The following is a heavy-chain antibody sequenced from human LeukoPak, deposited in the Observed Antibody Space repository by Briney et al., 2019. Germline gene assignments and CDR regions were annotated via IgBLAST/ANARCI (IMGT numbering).Heavy chain of an antibody. Sequence: SVKVSCKASGGTFSSYAISWVRQAPGQGLEWMGGIIPIFGTTNYAQKFQDRVTITADKSTSTAYMELSSLRSEDTAVYYCARDLAEQQLAFDYWGQGTLVTVSS. CDR2: IIPIFGTT. CDR3: ARDLAEQQLAFDY. J-gene: IGHJ4*02. V-gene: IGHV1-69*06. CDR1: GGTFSSYA. D-gene: IGHD6-13*01.